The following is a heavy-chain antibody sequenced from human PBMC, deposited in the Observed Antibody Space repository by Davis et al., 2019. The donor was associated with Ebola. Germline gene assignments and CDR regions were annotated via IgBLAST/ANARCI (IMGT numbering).Heavy chain of an antibody. V-gene: IGHV1-2*04. J-gene: IGHJ6*02. CDR1: GYTFTGYY. D-gene: IGHD3-10*01. Sequence: ASVKVSCKASGYTFTGYYMHWVRQAPGQGLEWMGWINPNSGGTNYAQKFQGWVTMTRDTSISTAYMELSRLRSDDTAVYYCARDIRYYGSGSYYEGYYYYGMDVWGQGTTVTVSS. CDR3: ARDIRYYGSGSYYEGYYYYGMDV. CDR2: INPNSGGT.